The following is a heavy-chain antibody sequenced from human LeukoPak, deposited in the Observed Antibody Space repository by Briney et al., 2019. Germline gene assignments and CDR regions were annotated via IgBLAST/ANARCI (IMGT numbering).Heavy chain of an antibody. CDR1: EFTFSSYS. D-gene: IGHD5-18*01. Sequence: PGGSLRLSCAASEFTFSSYSMNWVRQAPGKGLEWVSVIYSGGSTYYADSVKGRFTISRDNSKNTLYLQMSSLRAEDTAVYYCARGPGVGGYNYGYYYYYGMDVWGQGTTVTVSS. CDR2: IYSGGST. CDR3: ARGPGVGGYNYGYYYYYGMDV. J-gene: IGHJ6*02. V-gene: IGHV3-53*01.